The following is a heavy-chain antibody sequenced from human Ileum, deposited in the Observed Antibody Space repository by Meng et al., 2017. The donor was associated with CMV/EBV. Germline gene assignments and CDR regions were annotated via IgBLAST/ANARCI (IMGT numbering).Heavy chain of an antibody. CDR3: ARGSGTWNYGVGRFYYYGLDV. D-gene: IGHD1-7*01. CDR1: GGSISNYL. CDR2: IYYTGTT. Sequence: SETLSLTCTVSGGSISNYLWNWIRQSPGKGLEWIDYIYYTGTTNYNPSLKSRITMSVDRSKNPFSLNLRSVTAADTAVYYCARGSGTWNYGVGRFYYYGLDVWGQGTTVTVSS. J-gene: IGHJ6*02. V-gene: IGHV4-59*01.